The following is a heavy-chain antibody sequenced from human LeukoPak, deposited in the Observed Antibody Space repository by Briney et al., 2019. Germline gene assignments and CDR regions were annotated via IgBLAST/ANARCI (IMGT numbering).Heavy chain of an antibody. CDR3: ARDISGQYLDS. CDR1: GFTFTTYG. D-gene: IGHD1-20*01. CDR2: IEYDGRGQ. Sequence: PGGSLRLSCATSGFTFTTYGFHWVRQAPGKGLEWVTFIEYDGRGQYYRDSVKGRFTISRDSSKNTLFLQMSSLTIENAAMYYCARDISGQYLDSWGQGTLVTVSS. V-gene: IGHV3-30*02. J-gene: IGHJ4*02.